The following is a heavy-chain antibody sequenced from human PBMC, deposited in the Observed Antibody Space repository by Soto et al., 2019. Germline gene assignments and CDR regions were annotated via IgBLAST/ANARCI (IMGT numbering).Heavy chain of an antibody. CDR1: GFTFRTYS. Sequence: GGSLRLSCAASGFTFRTYSMHWVRQAPGKGLEWVASISSSASYIGYADSVKGRFTITRDNAKNSLYLHMDSLRADDTAVYYCASNVVLVPASPGPYSGYDAFDYWGLGTLVTVS. V-gene: IGHV3-21*01. CDR3: ASNVVLVPASPGPYSGYDAFDY. CDR2: ISSSASYI. J-gene: IGHJ4*02. D-gene: IGHD5-12*01.